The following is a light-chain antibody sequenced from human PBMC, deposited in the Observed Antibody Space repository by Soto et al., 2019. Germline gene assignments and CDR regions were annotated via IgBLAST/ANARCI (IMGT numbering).Light chain of an antibody. CDR3: QQYFTSPWT. CDR2: VES. CDR1: QNINNY. V-gene: IGKV1-39*01. J-gene: IGKJ1*01. Sequence: DVQVTQSPSSLSASVGDRVTITCRASQNINNYLNWYQQKPGKAPKLLISVESNLQSGVPSRFSGRGSGTEFTLTISSLQPEDFATYYCQQYFTSPWTFGQGTKVEI.